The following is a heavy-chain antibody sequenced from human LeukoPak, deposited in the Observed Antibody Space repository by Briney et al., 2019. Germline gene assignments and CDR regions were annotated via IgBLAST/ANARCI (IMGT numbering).Heavy chain of an antibody. V-gene: IGHV1-2*02. CDR1: GYTFTGYY. D-gene: IGHD3-22*01. J-gene: IGHJ5*02. CDR3: ARAGDSSGYRNWFDP. CDR2: INPNSGGT. Sequence: GASVKVSCKASGYTFTGYYMHWVRQAPGQGLEWMGWINPNSGGTNYAQKFQGRVTMTRDTSISTAYMELSRLRSDDTAVYYCARAGDSSGYRNWFDPWGQGTLVTVSS.